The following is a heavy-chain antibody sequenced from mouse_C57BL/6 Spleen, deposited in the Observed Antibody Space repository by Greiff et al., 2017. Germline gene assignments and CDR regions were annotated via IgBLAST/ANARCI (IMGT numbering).Heavy chain of an antibody. CDR1: GYTFTSYW. CDR2: IHPNSGST. CDR3: ASYYSNSWYFDV. J-gene: IGHJ1*03. D-gene: IGHD2-5*01. V-gene: IGHV1-64*01. Sequence: VQLQQSGAELVKPGASVKLSCKASGYTFTSYWMHWVKQRPGQGLEWIGMIHPNSGSTNYNEKFKSKATLTVDKSSSTAYMQLSSLTSEDSAVYYCASYYSNSWYFDVWGTGTTVTVSS.